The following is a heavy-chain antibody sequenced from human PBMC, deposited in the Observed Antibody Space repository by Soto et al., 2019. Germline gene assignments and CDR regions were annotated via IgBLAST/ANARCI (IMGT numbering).Heavy chain of an antibody. D-gene: IGHD3-22*01. CDR3: ARVYDSSGTYLDL. J-gene: IGHJ2*01. Sequence: QLQLQESGPGLVKPSETLSLTCTVSGGSISSSSYYWGWIRQPPGKGLEWIGSIYYSGSTYYNPSLKSRVTISVDTSKNQFSLKLSSVTAADTAVYYCARVYDSSGTYLDLWGRGTLVTVSS. CDR1: GGSISSSSYY. V-gene: IGHV4-39*01. CDR2: IYYSGST.